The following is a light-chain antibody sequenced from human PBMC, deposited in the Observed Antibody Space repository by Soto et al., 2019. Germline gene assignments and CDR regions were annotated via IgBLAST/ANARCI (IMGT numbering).Light chain of an antibody. CDR2: EVS. V-gene: IGLV2-14*01. Sequence: QSALTQPASVSGSPGQSLTISCTGTSSDVGGYDYVSWYQQHPGKTPKLIIYEVSNRPSGISNRFSGSKSAYTASLTISGLQTEDEADYYCSSYTSGSAWVFGGGTKVTVL. CDR1: SSDVGGYDY. CDR3: SSYTSGSAWV. J-gene: IGLJ3*02.